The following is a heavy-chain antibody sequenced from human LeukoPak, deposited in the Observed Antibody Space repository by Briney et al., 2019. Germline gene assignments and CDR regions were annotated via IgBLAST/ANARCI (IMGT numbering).Heavy chain of an antibody. D-gene: IGHD7-27*01. Sequence: SETLSLTCTVSGYSISSGYYWGWIRQPPGKGLEWIGSIYHSGSTNYNPSLKSRVTISVDTSKNQFSLKLSSVTAADTAVYYCARQVSGPMDVWGQGTTVTVSS. CDR3: ARQVSGPMDV. J-gene: IGHJ6*02. CDR1: GYSISSGYY. V-gene: IGHV4-38-2*02. CDR2: IYHSGST.